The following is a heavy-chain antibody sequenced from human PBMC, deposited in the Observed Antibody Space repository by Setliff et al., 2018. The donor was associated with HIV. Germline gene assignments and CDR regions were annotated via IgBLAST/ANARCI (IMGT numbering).Heavy chain of an antibody. CDR1: GYTISTSG. J-gene: IGHJ4*02. CDR3: AKEGGAGGWARLDY. CDR2: INGGSGKI. Sequence: ASVKVSCKASGYTISTSGMHWMRQDPGQRLEWIGCINGGSGKIEYSQKFQNSVTITRDTSASTDYLEVSSLRSEDTAVYYCAKEGGAGGWARLDYWGQGTLVTVSS. V-gene: IGHV1-3*01. D-gene: IGHD6-19*01.